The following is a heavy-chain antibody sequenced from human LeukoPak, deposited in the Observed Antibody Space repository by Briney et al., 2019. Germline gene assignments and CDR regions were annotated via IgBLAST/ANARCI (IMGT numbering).Heavy chain of an antibody. CDR3: ARVSSQQLK. J-gene: IGHJ4*02. Sequence: GGPLRPSVAAPGFTSRNYNMSWIRQAPGKGLEWISYISSSGSTIFQADSMKGRFTISRDNAKNPLYLQMNNLRVEDTAVYYCARVSSQQLKWGQGTLVTVSS. D-gene: IGHD6-13*01. V-gene: IGHV3-11*01. CDR2: ISSSGSTI. CDR1: GFTSRNYN.